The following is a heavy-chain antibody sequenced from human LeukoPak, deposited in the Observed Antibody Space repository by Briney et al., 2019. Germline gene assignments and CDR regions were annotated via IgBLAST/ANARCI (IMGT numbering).Heavy chain of an antibody. J-gene: IGHJ6*03. Sequence: SETLSLTCTVSGGSISSYYWSWIRQPPGKGLEWIGYIYTSGSTNYNPSLKSRVTISVDTSKNQFSLKLSSVTAADTAVYYCARLVTYYYDSSGYYASYYYMDVWSKGTTVTVSS. CDR3: ARLVTYYYDSSGYYASYYYMDV. V-gene: IGHV4-4*09. D-gene: IGHD3-22*01. CDR1: GGSISSYY. CDR2: IYTSGST.